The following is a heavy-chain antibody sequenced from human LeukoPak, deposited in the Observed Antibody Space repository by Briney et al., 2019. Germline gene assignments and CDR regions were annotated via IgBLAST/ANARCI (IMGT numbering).Heavy chain of an antibody. D-gene: IGHD3-16*01. J-gene: IGHJ3*02. Sequence: GGSLRLSCAASGFTFSDLYMDWVRQAPGKGLEWVGRTGNKVNRYTTQYAASVKGRFTISRDDSKNSLYLQMNSLKTEDTAVYYCARDLLGTRSIWGQGTMVTVSS. CDR2: TGNKVNRYTT. CDR3: ARDLLGTRSI. V-gene: IGHV3-72*01. CDR1: GFTFSDLY.